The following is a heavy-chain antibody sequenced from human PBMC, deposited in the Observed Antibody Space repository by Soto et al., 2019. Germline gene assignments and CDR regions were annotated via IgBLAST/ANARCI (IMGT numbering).Heavy chain of an antibody. J-gene: IGHJ4*02. Sequence: GGSLRLSCVASGFTFSGYDMHWVRQVTGKGLEWVSSIGSAGDTYYPGSVKGRFTISRENAKNSLYLDMNSLRAGDTAVYHCARVGSSSGSFDYWGQGTLVTVSS. CDR2: IGSAGDT. D-gene: IGHD6-6*01. CDR1: GFTFSGYD. V-gene: IGHV3-13*01. CDR3: ARVGSSSGSFDY.